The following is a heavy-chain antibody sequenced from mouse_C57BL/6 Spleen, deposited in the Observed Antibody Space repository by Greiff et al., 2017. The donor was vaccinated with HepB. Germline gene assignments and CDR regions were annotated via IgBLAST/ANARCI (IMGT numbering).Heavy chain of an antibody. CDR2: IYPRSGNA. CDR1: GYTFTSYG. J-gene: IGHJ3*01. V-gene: IGHV1-81*01. D-gene: IGHD1-1*01. Sequence: QVQLQQSGAELARPGASVKLSCKASGYTFTSYGISWVKQRTGQGLEWIGEIYPRSGNAYYNEKFKGKATLTADESSSTAYMELRSLTSLDSAVYFCAHYYGSSPFANWWRGTLDTVSA. CDR3: AHYYGSSPFAN.